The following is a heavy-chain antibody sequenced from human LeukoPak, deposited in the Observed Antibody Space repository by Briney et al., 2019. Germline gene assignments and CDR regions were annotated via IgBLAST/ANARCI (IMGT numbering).Heavy chain of an antibody. D-gene: IGHD2-15*01. V-gene: IGHV3-53*01. J-gene: IGHJ4*02. CDR3: ARDLCSGGSCYSDS. Sequence: GGSLGLSCAASGLTVSSNNMSWVRKAPGKGLEWVSVIYSGGSTYYADSVKGRFTISRDNSKNTLYLQMNSLRAEDTAVYYCARDLCSGGSCYSDSWGQGTLVTVSS. CDR1: GLTVSSNN. CDR2: IYSGGST.